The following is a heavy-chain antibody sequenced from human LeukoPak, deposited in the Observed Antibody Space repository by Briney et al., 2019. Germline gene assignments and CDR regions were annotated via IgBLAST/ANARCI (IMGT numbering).Heavy chain of an antibody. J-gene: IGHJ4*02. CDR2: INTSGNI. CDR1: GGSISSESYY. V-gene: IGHV4-61*02. Sequence: PSETLSLTCTVSGGSISSESYYWSWIRQPAGKGLEWIGRINTSGNINYNPSLKSRVTLSVDTSNNQFSLKLSSLTAADTAVYYCAREVAATSTAIKYYFDNWGQGTLVTVSS. D-gene: IGHD6-19*01. CDR3: AREVAATSTAIKYYFDN.